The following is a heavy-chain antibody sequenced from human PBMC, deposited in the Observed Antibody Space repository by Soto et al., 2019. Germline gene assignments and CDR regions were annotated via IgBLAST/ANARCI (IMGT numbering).Heavy chain of an antibody. CDR3: TRFDEAGLYYYDVDV. J-gene: IGHJ6*02. V-gene: IGHV1-69*12. CDR2: IIPIFDTT. CDR1: GGTFVSYA. Sequence: QVQLVQSGAEVKEPGSSVKVSCKASGGTFVSYAISWVRQAPGQGLEWMGGIIPIFDTTNYAQKFQGRVTISADESARTVYMELSSLRSEDTAVYYCTRFDEAGLYYYDVDVWGQGTTVTVSS. D-gene: IGHD6-13*01.